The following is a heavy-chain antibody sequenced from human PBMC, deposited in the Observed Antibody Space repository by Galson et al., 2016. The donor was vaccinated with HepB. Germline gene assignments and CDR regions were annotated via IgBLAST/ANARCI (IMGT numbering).Heavy chain of an antibody. V-gene: IGHV4-34*01. D-gene: IGHD6-13*01. CDR3: ASLSWYAAAY. CDR2: VNHSGST. Sequence: SETLSLTCAVYRGSFSDYYWGWIRQPPGKGLEWIGEVNHSGSTKYNPSLKSRVTISVDTSKNQFSLNLSSVTAADTAVYYCASLSWYAAAYWGQGTLVTVSS. CDR1: RGSFSDYY. J-gene: IGHJ4*02.